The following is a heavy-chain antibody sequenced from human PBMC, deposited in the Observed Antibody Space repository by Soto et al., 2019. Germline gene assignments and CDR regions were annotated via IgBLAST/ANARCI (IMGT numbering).Heavy chain of an antibody. CDR1: DGSLRGHY. CDR2: INHSGFT. V-gene: IGHV4-34*01. CDR3: ARAEVRQGANLFDF. D-gene: IGHD3-16*01. Sequence: SETLSLTCGVSDGSLRGHYWSWIRQPPGKGLEWIAEINHSGFTNYNPSFKSRVTISRDTSTNQISLKLTSVTAADSAVYYCARAEVRQGANLFDFWGQGTLVTVSS. J-gene: IGHJ4*02.